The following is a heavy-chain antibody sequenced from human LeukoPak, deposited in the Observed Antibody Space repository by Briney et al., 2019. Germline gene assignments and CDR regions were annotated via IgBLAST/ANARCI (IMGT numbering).Heavy chain of an antibody. Sequence: GGSLRLSCAASGFTFSSYSMNWVRQAPGKGLEWVSSISSSSSYIYYADSVKGRFTISGDNAKNSLYLQMNSLRAEDTAVYYCARAYRDGYNRDAFDIWGQGTMSPSLQ. CDR3: ARAYRDGYNRDAFDI. J-gene: IGHJ3*02. V-gene: IGHV3-21*01. CDR2: ISSSSSYI. CDR1: GFTFSSYS. D-gene: IGHD5-24*01.